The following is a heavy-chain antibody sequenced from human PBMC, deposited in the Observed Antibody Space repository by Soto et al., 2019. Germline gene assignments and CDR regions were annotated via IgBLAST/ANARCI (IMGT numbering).Heavy chain of an antibody. CDR3: ARSQEYYDFWSGPNWFDP. CDR2: ISAYNGNT. D-gene: IGHD3-3*01. J-gene: IGHJ5*02. V-gene: IGHV1-18*01. Sequence: ASVKVSCKASGYTFTSYGISWVRQAPGQGLEWMGWISAYNGNTNYAQKLQGRVTMTTDTSTSTAYMELRSLRSDDTAVYYCARSQEYYDFWSGPNWFDPWGQGTLVTVSS. CDR1: GYTFTSYG.